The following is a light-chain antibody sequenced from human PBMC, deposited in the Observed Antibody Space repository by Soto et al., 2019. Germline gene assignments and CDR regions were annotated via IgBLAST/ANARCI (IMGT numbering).Light chain of an antibody. Sequence: QSALTQPPSVSGAPGQRVTISCTGSSSNIGAGYDVHWYQQLPGTAPKLLIYGNSNRPSGVPDRFSGSKSGTSASLAITGLQAEDEADYYCCSYAGSYTYVFGTETKVTVL. J-gene: IGLJ1*01. CDR1: SSNIGAGYD. V-gene: IGLV1-40*01. CDR3: CSYAGSYTYV. CDR2: GNS.